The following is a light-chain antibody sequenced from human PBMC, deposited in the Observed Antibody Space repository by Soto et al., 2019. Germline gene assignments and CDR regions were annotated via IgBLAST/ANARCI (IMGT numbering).Light chain of an antibody. Sequence: ERVMTQSPATRSVSPGEGATLSCRASQGVSSDLAWYQQKPGQAPRLLIYSASTRATGVPARFSGSGSGTEFTLTISSLQSEDFAVYYCQQYSNWPLTFGGGTKVEIK. CDR1: QGVSSD. V-gene: IGKV3-15*01. CDR2: SAS. J-gene: IGKJ4*01. CDR3: QQYSNWPLT.